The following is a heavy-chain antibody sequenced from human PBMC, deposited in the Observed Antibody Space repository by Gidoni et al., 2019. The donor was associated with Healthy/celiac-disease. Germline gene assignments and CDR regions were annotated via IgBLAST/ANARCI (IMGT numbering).Heavy chain of an antibody. CDR2: IDWDDDK. CDR1: GFSLSTSGMC. D-gene: IGHD2-2*02. J-gene: IGHJ6*02. CDR3: ARTYQLLYSVYYYGMDV. V-gene: IGHV2-70*01. Sequence: QVTLRESGPALVKPTQTLTLTCTFSGFSLSTSGMCVSWIRQPPGKALEWLALIDWDDDKYYSTSLKTRLTISKDTSKNQVVLTMTNMDPVDTATYYCARTYQLLYSVYYYGMDVWGQGTTVTVSS.